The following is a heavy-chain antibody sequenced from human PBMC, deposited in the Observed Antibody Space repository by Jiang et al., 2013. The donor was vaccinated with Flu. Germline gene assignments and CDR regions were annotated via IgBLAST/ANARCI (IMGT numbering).Heavy chain of an antibody. D-gene: IGHD4-17*01. CDR1: GGSISGYY. CDR3: ARDYGDLHDAFDI. V-gene: IGHV4-59*12. Sequence: KPSETLSLTCTVSGGSISGYYWSWIRQPPGKGLEWIGYIYYSGSTNYNPSLKSRVTISVDTSKNQFSLKLSSVTAADTAVYYCARDYGDLHDAFDIWGQGTMVTVSS. CDR2: IYYSGST. J-gene: IGHJ3*02.